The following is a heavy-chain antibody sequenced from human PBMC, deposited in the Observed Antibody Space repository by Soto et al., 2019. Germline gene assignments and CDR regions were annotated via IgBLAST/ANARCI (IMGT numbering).Heavy chain of an antibody. CDR3: ARGRPHTTSSCYLNY. Sequence: ETLSLTCAVYSGSLSDFYWNWIRQPPGKGLEWIGEINSSGNTNYNPSLKSRVTISIDTSKNQFSLKLSSVTAADTAVYYCARGRPHTTSSCYLNYWGAGTLVTVSS. J-gene: IGHJ4*02. CDR1: SGSLSDFY. V-gene: IGHV4-34*01. CDR2: INSSGNT. D-gene: IGHD2-2*01.